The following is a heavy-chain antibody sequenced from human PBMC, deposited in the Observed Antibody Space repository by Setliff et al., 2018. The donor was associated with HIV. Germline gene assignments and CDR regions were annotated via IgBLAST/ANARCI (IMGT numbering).Heavy chain of an antibody. CDR1: GFIFKTYW. D-gene: IGHD7-27*01. J-gene: IGHJ4*02. Sequence: GSLRLSCAASGFIFKTYWMHWVRQVPGKGLVWVSRINEQGGITDYADSVKGRFTISRDNAKNTLFLQMNSLRAEDTALYYCVREPGAPGYFDYWGQGTLVTVSS. V-gene: IGHV3-74*01. CDR3: VREPGAPGYFDY. CDR2: INEQGGIT.